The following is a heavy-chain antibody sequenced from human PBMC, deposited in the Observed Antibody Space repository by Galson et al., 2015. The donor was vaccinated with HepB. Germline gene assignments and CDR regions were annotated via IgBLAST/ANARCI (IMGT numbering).Heavy chain of an antibody. CDR3: AKGLRFLECLFGPYGMDV. Sequence: SLRLSCAASEFTFSDYYMSWIRQAPGKGLEWVSAISGSGGSTYYADSVKGQFTISRDNSKNTLYLQMNSLRAEDTAVYYCAKGLRFLECLFGPYGMDVWGQGTTVTVSS. CDR1: EFTFSDYY. V-gene: IGHV3-23*01. CDR2: ISGSGGST. J-gene: IGHJ6*02. D-gene: IGHD3-3*01.